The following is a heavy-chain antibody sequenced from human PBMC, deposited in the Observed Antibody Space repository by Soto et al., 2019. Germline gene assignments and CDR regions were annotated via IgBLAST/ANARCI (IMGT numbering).Heavy chain of an antibody. J-gene: IGHJ4*02. V-gene: IGHV3-7*03. CDR3: ARRSSGRLTTAWAPLDS. CDR2: IKQDGTEK. Sequence: EVELVESGGGLVQPGASLRVSCAASGFTFSTYWMTWVRQAPGKGLEWVANIKQDGTEKFYVGSVRGRFTISRDNAKNSMYLQMNSLRVDDTAVYYCARRSSGRLTTAWAPLDSWGQGTLVTVSS. D-gene: IGHD2-15*01. CDR1: GFTFSTYW.